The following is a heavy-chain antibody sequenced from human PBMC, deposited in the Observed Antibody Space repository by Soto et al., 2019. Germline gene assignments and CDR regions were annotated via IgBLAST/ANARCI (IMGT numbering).Heavy chain of an antibody. Sequence: PGGSLRLSCSASGFTFSSYTMNWVRQAPGKGLEFVSAIANTISSSYYAYSVKGRFTTCRTNSQNTHYLHISMRRPEETAVYSVVKGARGFSGSGSFDFWGQGTLVTVSS. J-gene: IGHJ4*02. D-gene: IGHD3-10*01. CDR1: GFTFSSYT. V-gene: IGHV3-64D*06. CDR2: IANTISSS. CDR3: VKGARGFSGSGSFDF.